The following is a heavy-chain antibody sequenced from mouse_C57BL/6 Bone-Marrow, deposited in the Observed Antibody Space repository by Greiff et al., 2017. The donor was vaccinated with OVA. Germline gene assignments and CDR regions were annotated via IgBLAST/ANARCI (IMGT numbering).Heavy chain of an antibody. CDR1: GYTFTSYW. Sequence: QVQLQQPGAELVRPGSSVKLSCKASGYTFTSYWMHWVKQRPIQGLEWIGNIDPSDSETHYNQTFKDKATLTVDKSSSTAYMQLSSLTSEDSAIYYCARSGTTAPFDDWGQGTTLTVSS. D-gene: IGHD1-2*01. CDR3: ARSGTTAPFDD. CDR2: IDPSDSET. J-gene: IGHJ2*01. V-gene: IGHV1-52*01.